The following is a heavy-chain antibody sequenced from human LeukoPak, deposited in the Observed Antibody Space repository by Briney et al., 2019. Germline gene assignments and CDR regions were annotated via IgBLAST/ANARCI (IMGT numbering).Heavy chain of an antibody. J-gene: IGHJ4*02. D-gene: IGHD3-22*01. CDR3: AKFKGHYYYDSSGFCDN. CDR2: ISAGDGDNP. V-gene: IGHV3-23*01. Sequence: GGSLRLSCAASGFTFRNFAMGWVRQSPGKGLEWVSVISAGDGDNPYYADSVKGRFSISRDNSNYTLHLQMNSLRVEDTAVFYCAKFKGHYYYDSSGFCDNWGQGTLVTVSS. CDR1: GFTFRNFA.